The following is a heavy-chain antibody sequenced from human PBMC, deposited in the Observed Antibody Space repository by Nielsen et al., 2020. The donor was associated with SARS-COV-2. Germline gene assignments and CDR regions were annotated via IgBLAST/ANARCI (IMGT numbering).Heavy chain of an antibody. CDR3: AKEFYSSSWYIYYYYGMDV. CDR1: GFTFDDYA. CDR2: ISGDGGST. J-gene: IGHJ6*02. Sequence: GESLKISCVASGFTFDDYAMHWVRQAPGKGLEWVSLISGDGGSTYYADSVKGRFTISRDNSKNSLYLQMNSLRTEDTALYYCAKEFYSSSWYIYYYYGMDVWGQGTTVTVSS. D-gene: IGHD6-13*01. V-gene: IGHV3-43*02.